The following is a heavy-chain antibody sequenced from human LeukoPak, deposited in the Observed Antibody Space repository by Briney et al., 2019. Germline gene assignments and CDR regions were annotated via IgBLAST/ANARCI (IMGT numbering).Heavy chain of an antibody. Sequence: GGSLRLSCAASGFTFSTFAMSWVRQDPGRGLEWVSSITGAGSTTYYPESVKGRFTISRDNSKNTLYLQMNSLRAEDTAVYYCAKQLGYCSDGSCYFPYWGQGTLVTVSS. D-gene: IGHD2-15*01. V-gene: IGHV3-23*01. CDR1: GFTFSTFA. J-gene: IGHJ4*02. CDR2: ITGAGSTT. CDR3: AKQLGYCSDGSCYFPY.